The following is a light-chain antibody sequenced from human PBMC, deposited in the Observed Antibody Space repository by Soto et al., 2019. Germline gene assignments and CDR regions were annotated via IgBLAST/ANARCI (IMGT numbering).Light chain of an antibody. Sequence: QSALTQPASVSGSPGQSITISCTGTSSDVGGYNYVSWYQQHPGKAPKLMIYEVSYRPSGVSNRFSGSKSGNTASLPISGLQAEDEAGYYCSSLTSTNTLAFGGGTKVTVL. J-gene: IGLJ3*02. CDR3: SSLTSTNTLA. CDR2: EVS. CDR1: SSDVGGYNY. V-gene: IGLV2-14*01.